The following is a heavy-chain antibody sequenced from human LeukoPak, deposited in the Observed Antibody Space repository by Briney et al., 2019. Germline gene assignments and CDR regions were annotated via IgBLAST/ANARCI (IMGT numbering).Heavy chain of an antibody. CDR2: ITSSSITI. D-gene: IGHD4-17*01. CDR3: ARDSPYGDYPFDY. Sequence: GGSLRLSCAASGFTFSSYSMNWVRQAPGKGLEWVSYITSSSITIYYADSVKGRFTISRDNAKYSLYLQMNSLRDEDTAVYYCARDSPYGDYPFDYWGQGTLVTVSS. V-gene: IGHV3-48*02. J-gene: IGHJ4*02. CDR1: GFTFSSYS.